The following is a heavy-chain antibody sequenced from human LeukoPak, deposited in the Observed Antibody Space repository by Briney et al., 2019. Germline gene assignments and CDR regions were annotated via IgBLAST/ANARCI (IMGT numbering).Heavy chain of an antibody. D-gene: IGHD3-16*02. CDR1: GFTVSSNY. CDR2: INHSGST. Sequence: GSLRLSCAASGFTVSSNYMSWVRQTPGKGLEWIGEINHSGSTNYNPSLKSRVTISVDTSKNQFSLKLSSVTAADTAVYYCARGPGYDYVWGSYRYTVPFDYWGQGTLVTVSS. CDR3: ARGPGYDYVWGSYRYTVPFDY. J-gene: IGHJ4*02. V-gene: IGHV4-34*01.